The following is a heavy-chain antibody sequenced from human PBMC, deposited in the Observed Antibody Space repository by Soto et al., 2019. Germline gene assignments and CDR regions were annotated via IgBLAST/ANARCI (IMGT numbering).Heavy chain of an antibody. D-gene: IGHD5-18*01. V-gene: IGHV1-69*13. CDR3: ARTGYSYRRDAFDI. CDR2: IIPIFGTA. Sequence: ASVKVSCKASGGTFSSYAISWVRQAPGQGLEWMGGIIPIFGTANYAQKFQGRVTITADESTSTAYMELSSLRSEDTAVYYCARTGYSYRRDAFDIWGQGTMVTVSS. CDR1: GGTFSSYA. J-gene: IGHJ3*02.